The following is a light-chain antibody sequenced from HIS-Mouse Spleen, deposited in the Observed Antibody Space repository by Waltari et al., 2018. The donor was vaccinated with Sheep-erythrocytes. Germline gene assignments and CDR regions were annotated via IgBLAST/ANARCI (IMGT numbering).Light chain of an antibody. CDR3: SSYAGSNNWV. V-gene: IGLV2-8*01. Sequence: QSALTQPPSASGSPGQSVTISCTGTSSDVGGYTSVPRYQQHPGKAPKLMIYEVSKRPSGVPDRFSGSKSGNTASLTVSGLQAEDEADYYCSSYAGSNNWVFGVGTKLTVL. J-gene: IGLJ3*02. CDR1: SSDVGGYTS. CDR2: EVS.